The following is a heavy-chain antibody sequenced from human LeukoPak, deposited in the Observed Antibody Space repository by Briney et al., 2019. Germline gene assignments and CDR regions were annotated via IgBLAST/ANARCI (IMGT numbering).Heavy chain of an antibody. Sequence: PGGSLRLSCAVSGFTFSNSWMHWVRQAPGKGLICVPRINTDGSSTNYADSVKGRFTISRDNSKNTLYLQMNSLRAEDTAVYYCARDGGPGTGSYYGGYFQHWGQGTLVTVSS. CDR3: ARDGGPGTGSYYGGYFQH. CDR2: INTDGSST. V-gene: IGHV3-74*01. J-gene: IGHJ1*01. CDR1: GFTFSNSW. D-gene: IGHD3-10*01.